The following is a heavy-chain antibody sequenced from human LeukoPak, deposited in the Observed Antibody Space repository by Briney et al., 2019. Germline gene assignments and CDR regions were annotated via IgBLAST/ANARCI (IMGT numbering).Heavy chain of an antibody. J-gene: IGHJ5*02. Sequence: TVKVSCKASGGTFSNYAVAWVRQAPGQGLEWLGGIIPMFGSAKYAQKFQGRVTIDTDESTTTVYLELISLRSDDTAVYYCARRQALRGRHRAFDPWGQGTLVTVSS. CDR3: ARRQALRGRHRAFDP. D-gene: IGHD6-25*01. CDR2: IIPMFGSA. V-gene: IGHV1-69*05. CDR1: GGTFSNYA.